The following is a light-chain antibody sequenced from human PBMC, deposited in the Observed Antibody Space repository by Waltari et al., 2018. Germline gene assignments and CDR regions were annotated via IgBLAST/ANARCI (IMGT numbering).Light chain of an antibody. J-gene: IGLJ3*02. CDR2: EGN. CDR3: SSHAGSRSPRV. Sequence: QSALIQPASVSGSPGQSITMSCTETNSAVGTYNLVSWYQQHPGKAPKLMIYEGNKRPSGVSFPFSGSQCGNPASLTISRVQAEDEADYYCSSHAGSRSPRVFGAGTKLTVL. V-gene: IGLV2-23*01. CDR1: NSAVGTYNL.